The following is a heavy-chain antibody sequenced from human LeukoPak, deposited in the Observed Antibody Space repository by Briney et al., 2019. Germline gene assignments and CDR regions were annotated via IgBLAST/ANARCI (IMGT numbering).Heavy chain of an antibody. D-gene: IGHD3-22*01. CDR1: GFTFSSYA. J-gene: IGHJ3*02. CDR2: ISGSGGST. CDR3: AKSIYYDSSGYYPHHDAFDI. V-gene: IGHV3-23*01. Sequence: GGSLRLSCAASGFTFSSYAMSWLRQAPGKGLESVAAISGSGGSTYYADSVKGRFTISRDKSKNTLYLQMNSLRAEDTAVYYCAKSIYYDSSGYYPHHDAFDIWGQGTMVTVSS.